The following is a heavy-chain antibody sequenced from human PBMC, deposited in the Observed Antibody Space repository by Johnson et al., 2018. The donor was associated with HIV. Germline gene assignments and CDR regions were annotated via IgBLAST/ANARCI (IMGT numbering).Heavy chain of an antibody. CDR3: ARGRVDGGERQWLDPYDAFDI. D-gene: IGHD6-19*01. CDR1: GFTFSSYG. V-gene: IGHV3-15*01. J-gene: IGHJ3*02. CDR2: IKSKTDGGTT. Sequence: VQLVESGGGVVQPGRSLRLSCAASGFTFSSYGVHWVRQAPGKGLEWVGRIKSKTDGGTTDYAAPVKGRFTISRDDSKNTLYLQMNSLRAEDTAGYYWARGRVDGGERQWLDPYDAFDIWGQGTMVTVSS.